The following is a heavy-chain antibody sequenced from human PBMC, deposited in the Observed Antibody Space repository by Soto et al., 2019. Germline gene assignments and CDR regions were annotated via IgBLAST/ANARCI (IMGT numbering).Heavy chain of an antibody. Sequence: QVQLQESGPGLVKPSQTLSLTCTVSGGSISSGGYYWSWIRQHPEKGLEWIGYIYYSGNNYYNPSLKRRVTTSVDTPKNQFSLKLSSVTAADTAVYYCAGGPASGSYWVYWGQGTLVTVSS. J-gene: IGHJ4*02. D-gene: IGHD3-10*01. CDR3: AGGPASGSYWVY. CDR2: IYYSGNN. V-gene: IGHV4-31*03. CDR1: GGSISSGGYY.